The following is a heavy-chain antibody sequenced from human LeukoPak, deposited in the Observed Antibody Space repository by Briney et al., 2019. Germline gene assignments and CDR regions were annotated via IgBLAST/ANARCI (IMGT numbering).Heavy chain of an antibody. Sequence: GGSLRLSCAASGFTFSSYGMHWVRQAPGKGLEWVAVIRYDGRIKYHADTVKGRFTISRDNSKNTLYLQMNSLRAEDTAVYYCARDNEGGPGKDIYGSDHLGQGTLVTVSS. CDR1: GFTFSSYG. V-gene: IGHV3-33*01. CDR3: ARDNEGGPGKDIYGSDH. J-gene: IGHJ4*02. D-gene: IGHD5-18*01. CDR2: IRYDGRIK.